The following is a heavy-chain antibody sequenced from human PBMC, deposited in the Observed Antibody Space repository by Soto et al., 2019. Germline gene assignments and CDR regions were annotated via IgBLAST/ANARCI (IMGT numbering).Heavy chain of an antibody. CDR3: ARVLRYFDWFLVPTYYFDY. CDR1: GGSFSGYY. D-gene: IGHD3-9*01. J-gene: IGHJ4*02. Sequence: SETLSLTCAVYGGSFSGYYWSWVRQPPGKGLEWIGEINHSGSTNYNPSLKSRVTISVDTSKNQFSLKLSSVTAADTAVYYCARVLRYFDWFLVPTYYFDYWGQGTLVTVSS. CDR2: INHSGST. V-gene: IGHV4-34*01.